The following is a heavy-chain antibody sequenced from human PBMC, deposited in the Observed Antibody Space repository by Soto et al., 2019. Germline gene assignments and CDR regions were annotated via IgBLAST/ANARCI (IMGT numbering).Heavy chain of an antibody. CDR1: GYTFTSYY. Sequence: GASVKVSCKASGYTFTSYYMHWVRQAPGQGLEWMGIINPSGGSTSYAQKFQGRVTMTRDTSTSTVYMELSSLRSEDTAVYYCARPLGVYYDSSGYYYALDYWGQGTLVTVSS. CDR2: INPSGGST. V-gene: IGHV1-46*01. J-gene: IGHJ4*02. D-gene: IGHD3-22*01. CDR3: ARPLGVYYDSSGYYYALDY.